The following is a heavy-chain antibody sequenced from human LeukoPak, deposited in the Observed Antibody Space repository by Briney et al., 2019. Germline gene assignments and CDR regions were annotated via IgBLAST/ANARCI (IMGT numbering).Heavy chain of an antibody. Sequence: SETLSLTCTVSGGSISSYYWSWIRQPPGKGLEWIGYIYYSGSTNYNPSLKSRVTISVDTSKNQFSLKLSSVTAADTAVYYCARSYYGGTEAFDIWGQGTMVTVPS. CDR2: IYYSGST. CDR1: GGSISSYY. CDR3: ARSYYGGTEAFDI. J-gene: IGHJ3*02. V-gene: IGHV4-59*01. D-gene: IGHD1-26*01.